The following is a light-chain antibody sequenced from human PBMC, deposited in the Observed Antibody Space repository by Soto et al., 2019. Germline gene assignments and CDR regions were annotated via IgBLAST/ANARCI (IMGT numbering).Light chain of an antibody. V-gene: IGKV3-20*01. Sequence: IVLTQSPFTLSLSPGERATLSCRASQRVSNNEIAWYQQKPGQAPRLLIYTASNRVTGIPDRISGSGSGTDFTLTISRLEPEDFAVYYCQQNGGSPVTFGQGTRLEIK. J-gene: IGKJ5*01. CDR2: TAS. CDR3: QQNGGSPVT. CDR1: QRVSNNE.